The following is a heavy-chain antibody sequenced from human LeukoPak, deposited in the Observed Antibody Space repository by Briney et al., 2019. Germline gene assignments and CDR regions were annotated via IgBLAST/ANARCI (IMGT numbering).Heavy chain of an antibody. Sequence: GGSLRLSCAASGFTFSSYWMAWVRQAPGKGLEWVANIRPDGSEKYYVDSVKGRFTISRDNSKNTLYLQMNSLRAEDTAVYYCAKGLYDSSGYSADAFDIWGQGTMVTVSS. J-gene: IGHJ3*02. V-gene: IGHV3-7*05. CDR2: IRPDGSEK. CDR1: GFTFSSYW. CDR3: AKGLYDSSGYSADAFDI. D-gene: IGHD3-22*01.